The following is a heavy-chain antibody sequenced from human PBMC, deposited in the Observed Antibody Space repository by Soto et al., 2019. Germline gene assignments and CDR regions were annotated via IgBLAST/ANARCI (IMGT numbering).Heavy chain of an antibody. D-gene: IGHD3-9*01. CDR2: ISYDGSNK. CDR3: ARGEEEYYDILTGYEFRPPYGMDV. J-gene: IGHJ6*02. Sequence: GGSLRLSCAASGFTFSSYAMHWVRQAPGKGLEWVAVISYDGSNKYYADSVKGRFTISRDNSKNTLYLQMNSLRAEDTAVYYCARGEEEYYDILTGYEFRPPYGMDVWGQGTTVTVSS. CDR1: GFTFSSYA. V-gene: IGHV3-30-3*01.